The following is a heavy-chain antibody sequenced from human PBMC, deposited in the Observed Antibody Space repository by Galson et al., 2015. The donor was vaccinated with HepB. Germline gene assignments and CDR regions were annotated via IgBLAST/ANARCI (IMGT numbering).Heavy chain of an antibody. J-gene: IGHJ3*02. V-gene: IGHV1-69*13. CDR2: ITPIFGTA. CDR3: ARPDGYNAFDI. CDR1: GGTFSTYA. Sequence: SVKVSCKASGGTFSTYAISWVRQAPGQGLEWMGGITPIFGTANYAQKFQGRVTITADESASTAYMELSSLRSEDTAVYYCARPDGYNAFDIWGQGTMVTVSS. D-gene: IGHD5-24*01.